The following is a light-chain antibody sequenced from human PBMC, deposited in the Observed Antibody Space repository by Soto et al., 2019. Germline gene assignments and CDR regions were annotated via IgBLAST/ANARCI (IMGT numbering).Light chain of an antibody. CDR3: SSYTGSDTLVL. V-gene: IGLV2-8*01. Sequence: QSALTQPPSASGSPGQSVTISCTGTSSDVGRYNYVSWYQQYPGKAPKLIIYAVSKRLSGVPDRFSGSKSGNTASLTVSGLQADDEAVYHCSSYTGSDTLVLFGGGTKLTVL. CDR1: SSDVGRYNY. J-gene: IGLJ2*01. CDR2: AVS.